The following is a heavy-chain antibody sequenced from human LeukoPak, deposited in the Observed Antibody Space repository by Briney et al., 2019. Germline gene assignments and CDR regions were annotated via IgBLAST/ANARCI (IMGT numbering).Heavy chain of an antibody. J-gene: IGHJ6*04. D-gene: IGHD3-3*01. CDR3: ASESTPARGVISMYA. V-gene: IGHV1-69*05. CDR2: VIPIFSTA. Sequence: SVKVSCKVSGGTFSSYAISWVRKAPGQGLGWMGGVIPIFSTANYAQKFQGRVTITTDESTSTAYMELSSLRSEDTAVYYCASESTPARGVISMYAWGKGTTVTVST. CDR1: GGTFSSYA.